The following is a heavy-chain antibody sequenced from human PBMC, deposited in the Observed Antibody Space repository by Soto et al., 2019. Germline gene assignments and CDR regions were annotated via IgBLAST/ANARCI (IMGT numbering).Heavy chain of an antibody. V-gene: IGHV3-74*01. CDR1: GFTFRKFW. CDR2: ISSDGTTP. J-gene: IGHJ1*01. D-gene: IGHD2-8*01. CDR3: AIQDCTNDVCLEAAVTVGGALES. Sequence: EVQLVQSGGGLAQPGKSLRLSCAASGFTFRKFWMHWVRQVPGKGPVWVSYISSDGTTPDYADSVKGRFTISRDNAKDTLYLQMDSLRAEDTAVYYCAIQDCTNDVCLEAAVTVGGALESWGQGTLVTVSS.